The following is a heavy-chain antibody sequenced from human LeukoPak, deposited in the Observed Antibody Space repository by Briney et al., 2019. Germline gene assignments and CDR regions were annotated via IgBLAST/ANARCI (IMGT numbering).Heavy chain of an antibody. Sequence: SETLSLTCTVSGGSISTSNYYWGWIRQPPGKGLEWIGNIFYSGSTYYSPSLRSRVTISLYTSKNQFSLKLSSVTVAATAAYYCASSWAHWGYSYGYGGRTLDYWGQGTLVTASS. CDR1: GGSISTSNYY. V-gene: IGHV4-39*07. D-gene: IGHD5-18*01. J-gene: IGHJ4*02. CDR2: IFYSGST. CDR3: ASSWAHWGYSYGYGGRTLDY.